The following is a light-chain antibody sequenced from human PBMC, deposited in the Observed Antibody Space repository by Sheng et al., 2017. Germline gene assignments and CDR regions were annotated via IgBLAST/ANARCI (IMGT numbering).Light chain of an antibody. CDR1: QSISSW. J-gene: IGKJ1*01. V-gene: IGKV1-5*03. CDR3: QQYNSYSRT. Sequence: DIQMTQSPSTLSASVGDRVTITCRASQSISSWLAWYQQKPGKAPNLLIYAASSLESGVPSRFSGSGSGTEFTLTISSLQPHDFATYYCQQYNSYSRTFGQGTKGGNQT. CDR2: AAS.